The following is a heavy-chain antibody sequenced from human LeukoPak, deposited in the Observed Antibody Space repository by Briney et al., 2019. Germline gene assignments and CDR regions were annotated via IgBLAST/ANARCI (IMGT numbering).Heavy chain of an antibody. CDR2: ISSSSTR. Sequence: GGSLRLSCAASGFTFNDYSMNWVRQAPGKGLEWVSYISSSSTRYNVDSVKGRFTISRENAKNSLYLQMNSLRVEDTAVYYCAKLGIVGATRPFDYWGQGTLVTVSS. D-gene: IGHD1-26*01. J-gene: IGHJ4*02. V-gene: IGHV3-69-1*01. CDR3: AKLGIVGATRPFDY. CDR1: GFTFNDYS.